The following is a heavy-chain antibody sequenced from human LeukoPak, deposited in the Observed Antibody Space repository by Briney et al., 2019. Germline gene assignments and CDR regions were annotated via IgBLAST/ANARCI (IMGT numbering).Heavy chain of an antibody. Sequence: ASVKVSCKVSGYTLTELSIHWVRQAPGKGLEWMGGFDPEDGETIYAQKFQGRVAMTEVTSTDTAYMELSSLRSEDTAVYYCATSLSPRGAFDIWGQGTMVTVSS. CDR3: ATSLSPRGAFDI. J-gene: IGHJ3*02. D-gene: IGHD3-9*01. V-gene: IGHV1-24*01. CDR1: GYTLTELS. CDR2: FDPEDGET.